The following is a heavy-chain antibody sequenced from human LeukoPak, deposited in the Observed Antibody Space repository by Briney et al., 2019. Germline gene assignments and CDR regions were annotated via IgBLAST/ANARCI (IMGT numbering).Heavy chain of an antibody. D-gene: IGHD2-2*01. CDR1: GGSISSSNW. CDR3: ARLGIVVVPAAMPDAFDY. Sequence: PSGTLSLTFAVSGGSISSSNWWSRVRQPPGKGLEWLGEFYHSGSTNYNPSLQSRVTIPVDKSKNQLSLKLSSVTAADTAVYYCARLGIVVVPAAMPDAFDYWGQGTLVTVSS. J-gene: IGHJ4*02. CDR2: FYHSGST. V-gene: IGHV4-4*02.